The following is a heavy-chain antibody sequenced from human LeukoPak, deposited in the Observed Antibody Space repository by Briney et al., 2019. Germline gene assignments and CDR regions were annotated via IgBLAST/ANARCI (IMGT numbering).Heavy chain of an antibody. CDR2: ISSNGGST. D-gene: IGHD6-13*01. V-gene: IGHV3-64*01. Sequence: GGSLRLSCAASGFTFSSYAMHWVRQAPGKGLEYVSAISSNGGSTYYANSVKGRFTISRDNSKNTLYLQMGSLRAEDTAVYYCARDGSGSSSWYYYYYYMDVWGKGTTVTVSS. CDR3: ARDGSGSSSWYYYYYYMDV. J-gene: IGHJ6*03. CDR1: GFTFSSYA.